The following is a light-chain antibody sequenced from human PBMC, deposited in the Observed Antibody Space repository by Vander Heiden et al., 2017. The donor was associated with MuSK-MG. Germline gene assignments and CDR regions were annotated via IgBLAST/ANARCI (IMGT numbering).Light chain of an antibody. V-gene: IGKV4-1*01. J-gene: IGKJ1*01. CDR2: WGS. CDR3: CQEDTTPRT. Sequence: DIVMTQSPDSLAVSLGERATINCTSSQSVLYSSNNKNYLAWYQQKPGRTAKVLMCWGSARLSGVPDRFSGSGSGRAWSRTIIRILAADEAVSECCQEDTTPRTFGQGTKVEIK. CDR1: QSVLYSSNNKNY.